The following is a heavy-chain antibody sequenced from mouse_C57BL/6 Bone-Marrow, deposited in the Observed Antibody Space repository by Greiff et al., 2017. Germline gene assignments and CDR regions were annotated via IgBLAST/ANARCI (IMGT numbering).Heavy chain of an antibody. CDR1: GYSCTGYF. D-gene: IGHD1-1*01. Sequence: VQLKESGPELVKPGDSVKISCKASGYSCTGYFMNWVMQSHGKSLEWIGRINPYNGDTFYNQKFKGKATLTVDKSSSTAHMELRRLTSEDSAVYYCARDGSSPVDYWGQGTTLTVSS. CDR2: INPYNGDT. V-gene: IGHV1-20*01. J-gene: IGHJ2*01. CDR3: ARDGSSPVDY.